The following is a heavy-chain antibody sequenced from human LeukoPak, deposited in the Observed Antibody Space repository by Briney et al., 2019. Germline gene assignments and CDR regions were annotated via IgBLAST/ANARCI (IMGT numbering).Heavy chain of an antibody. V-gene: IGHV3-15*01. CDR1: GFTFRNAP. J-gene: IGHJ4*02. CDR2: IKSKTDGLKT. D-gene: IGHD1-26*01. Sequence: GGSLRLSCAASGFTFRNAPMSGVRQAPGKGREGVGRIKSKTDGLKTDYAATVKGRLTITRDDSKNTLYMKMNSLQTEDTAVYYCTTEGVVGDTITFDYWGQGTLVTVSS. CDR3: TTEGVVGDTITFDY.